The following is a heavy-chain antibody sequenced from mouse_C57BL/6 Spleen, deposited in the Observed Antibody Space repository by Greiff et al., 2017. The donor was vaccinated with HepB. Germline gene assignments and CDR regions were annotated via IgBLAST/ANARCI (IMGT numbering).Heavy chain of an antibody. D-gene: IGHD1-1*01. CDR3: ARGGITTVKIYYAMDY. J-gene: IGHJ4*01. CDR1: GYTFTSYW. V-gene: IGHV1-64*01. Sequence: QVQLQQPGAELVKPGASVKLSCKASGYTFTSYWMHWVKQRPGQGLEWIGMIHPNSGSTNYNEKFKSKATLTVDKSSSTAYMQLSSLTSEDSAVYYCARGGITTVKIYYAMDYWGQGTSVTVSS. CDR2: IHPNSGST.